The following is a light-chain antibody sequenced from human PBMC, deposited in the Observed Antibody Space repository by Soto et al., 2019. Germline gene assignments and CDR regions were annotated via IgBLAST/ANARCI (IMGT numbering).Light chain of an antibody. J-gene: IGKJ4*01. V-gene: IGKV1-5*03. Sequence: DIQMTQSPSTLSASVGDTGTITCRSIQNINRWLAWYQQRPGKAPNLLIHKASSLEGGVPSRFSCSASGTEFTLTISSLQPDEFAAYFCLQYNVYPLTFGGGTKV. CDR1: QNINRW. CDR3: LQYNVYPLT. CDR2: KAS.